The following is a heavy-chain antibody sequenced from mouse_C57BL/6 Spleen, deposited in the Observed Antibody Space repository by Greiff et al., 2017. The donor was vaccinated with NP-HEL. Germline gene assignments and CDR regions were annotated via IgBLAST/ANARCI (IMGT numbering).Heavy chain of an antibody. CDR3: ARFPSITTVVGEAMDY. CDR2: INPSSGYT. CDR1: GYTFTSYW. V-gene: IGHV1-7*01. Sequence: QVHVKQSGAELAKPGASVKLSCKASGYTFTSYWMHWVKQRPGQGLEWIGYINPSSGYTKYNQKFKDKATLTADKSSSTAYMQLSSLTYEDSAVYYCARFPSITTVVGEAMDYWGQGTSVTVSS. J-gene: IGHJ4*01. D-gene: IGHD1-1*01.